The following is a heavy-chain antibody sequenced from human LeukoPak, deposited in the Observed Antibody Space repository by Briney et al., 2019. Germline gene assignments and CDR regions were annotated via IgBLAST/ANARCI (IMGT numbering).Heavy chain of an antibody. CDR1: GFTSSTYA. Sequence: GGSLRLSCGASGFTSSTYAMTWVRQAPGKGLEWVSSISAGGGGTSNADSVKGRFTISRDNSKNTLYLQMNSLTAEDTAVYYCAKRSRTEYYFDSWGQGTLVTVSS. V-gene: IGHV3-23*01. J-gene: IGHJ4*02. CDR2: ISAGGGGT. CDR3: AKRSRTEYYFDS.